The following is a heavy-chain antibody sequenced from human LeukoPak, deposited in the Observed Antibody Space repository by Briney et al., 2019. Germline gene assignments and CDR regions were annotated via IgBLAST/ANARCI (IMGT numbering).Heavy chain of an antibody. J-gene: IGHJ5*02. CDR2: IYYSGST. V-gene: IGHV4-39*07. CDR3: ARDNFQQLVPFDP. D-gene: IGHD6-13*01. CDR1: GGSISSSSYY. Sequence: SETLSLTCTVPGGSISSSSYYWGWIRQPPGKGLECIGSIYYSGSTYYNPSLKSRVTISVDTSKNQFSLKLSSVTAADTAVCYCARDNFQQLVPFDPWGQGTLVTVSS.